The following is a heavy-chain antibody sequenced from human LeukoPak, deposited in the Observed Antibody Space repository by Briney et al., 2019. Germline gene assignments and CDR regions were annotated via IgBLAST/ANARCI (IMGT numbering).Heavy chain of an antibody. CDR3: ARDFVPYSSSAFFDY. CDR2: INPNSGGT. D-gene: IGHD6-6*01. V-gene: IGHV1-2*02. Sequence: GASVKVSCTASGYAFTGYYMHWVRQAPGQGLEWMGWINPNSGGTNYAQKFQGRVTMTRDTSISTAYMELSRLRSDDTAVYYCARDFVPYSSSAFFDYWGQGTLVTVSS. CDR1: GYAFTGYY. J-gene: IGHJ4*02.